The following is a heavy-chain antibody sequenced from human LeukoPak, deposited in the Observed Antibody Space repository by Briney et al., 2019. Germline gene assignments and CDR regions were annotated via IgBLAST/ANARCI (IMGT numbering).Heavy chain of an antibody. CDR3: ATVARGSGYYFDY. J-gene: IGHJ4*02. Sequence: GESLKISCQGSGYSFTSYWIGWVRQMPGKGLEWMGIIYPGDSDTRYSPSFQGQVTMSADKSISTAYLQWSSLKASDTAMYYCATVARGSGYYFDYWGQGTLVTVSS. V-gene: IGHV5-51*01. D-gene: IGHD3-22*01. CDR2: IYPGDSDT. CDR1: GYSFTSYW.